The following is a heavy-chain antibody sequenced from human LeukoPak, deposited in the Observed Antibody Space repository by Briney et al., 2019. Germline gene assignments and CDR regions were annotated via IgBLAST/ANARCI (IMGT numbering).Heavy chain of an antibody. V-gene: IGHV4-38-2*01. J-gene: IGHJ6*03. CDR1: GYSISSGYY. D-gene: IGHD2-2*01. Sequence: SETLSLTCAVSGYSISSGYYWGWIRQPPGKGLEWIGYIYYSGSTNYNPSLKSRVTISVDTSKNQFSLKLSSVTAADTAVYYCARSSSLRSWYYMDVWGKGTTVTVSS. CDR2: IYYSGST. CDR3: ARSSSLRSWYYMDV.